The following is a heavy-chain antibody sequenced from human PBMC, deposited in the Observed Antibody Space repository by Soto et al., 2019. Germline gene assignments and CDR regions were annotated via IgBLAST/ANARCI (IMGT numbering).Heavy chain of an antibody. J-gene: IGHJ4*02. D-gene: IGHD1-26*01. V-gene: IGHV3-7*03. Sequence: GGSLRLSCAAFGFTFSRYWMSWVRQAPGKGLEWVANINQDGSEKYYVDSVKGRFTISRDNAKNLLFLQMNSSVTAADTAVYYCARRYGGNFDYWGQGTLVTVSS. CDR2: INQDGSEK. CDR3: ARRYGGNFDY. CDR1: GFTFSRYW.